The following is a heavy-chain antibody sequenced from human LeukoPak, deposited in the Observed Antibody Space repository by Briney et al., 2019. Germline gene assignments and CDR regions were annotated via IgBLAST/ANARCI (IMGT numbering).Heavy chain of an antibody. V-gene: IGHV3-64*01. CDR3: ARYGELQQNYYYYYYMDV. Sequence: GGSLRLSCAASGFTFSSYAMHWVRQAPGKGLEYVSAISSNGGSIYYANSVKGRFTISRDNSKNTLYLQMGSLRAEDMAVYYCARYGELQQNYYYYYYMDVWGKGTTVTVSS. CDR2: ISSNGGSI. J-gene: IGHJ6*03. D-gene: IGHD1-26*01. CDR1: GFTFSSYA.